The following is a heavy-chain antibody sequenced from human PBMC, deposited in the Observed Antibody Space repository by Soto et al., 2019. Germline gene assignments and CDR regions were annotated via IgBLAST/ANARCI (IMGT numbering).Heavy chain of an antibody. D-gene: IGHD2-2*01. CDR1: GFTFSSYG. CDR3: ARDGGIVVVPAARFGY. V-gene: IGHV3-33*01. CDR2: IWYDGSNK. J-gene: IGHJ4*02. Sequence: GGSLRLSCAASGFTFSSYGMHWVRQAPGKGLEWVAVIWYDGSNKYYADSVKGRFTISRDNSKNTLYRQMNSLRAEDTAVYSCARDGGIVVVPAARFGYWAQRALVTGSS.